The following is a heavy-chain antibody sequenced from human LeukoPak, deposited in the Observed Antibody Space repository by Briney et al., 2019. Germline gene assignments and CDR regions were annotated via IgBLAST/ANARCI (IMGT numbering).Heavy chain of an antibody. J-gene: IGHJ2*01. V-gene: IGHV4-39*01. CDR1: GGSISSSSYW. D-gene: IGHD2-15*01. CDR2: IYYSGST. Sequence: PSETQSLTCTVSGGSISSSSYWWGWIRQPPGKGLEWIGSIYYSGSTYYNPSLESRVTISVDTSKNHFSLNLSSVTAADTAFYYCARQRGGGYWYLDLWGRGTLVTVSS. CDR3: ARQRGGGYWYLDL.